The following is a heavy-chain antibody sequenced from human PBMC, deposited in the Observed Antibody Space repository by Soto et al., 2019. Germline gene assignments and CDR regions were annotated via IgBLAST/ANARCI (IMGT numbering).Heavy chain of an antibody. CDR3: AREGVEAPAAPGGWFDP. Sequence: QVQLVQSGAEVKKPGASVKVSCKASGYTFTSYGISWVRQAPGQGLEWMGWISAYNGNTNYGQQLQGRVTMTTDTTTSTAEGERRSQRADDAAVYYWAREGVEAPAAPGGWFDPWGQGTLVTGSA. CDR1: GYTFTSYG. D-gene: IGHD2-2*01. J-gene: IGHJ5*02. CDR2: ISAYNGNT. V-gene: IGHV1-18*04.